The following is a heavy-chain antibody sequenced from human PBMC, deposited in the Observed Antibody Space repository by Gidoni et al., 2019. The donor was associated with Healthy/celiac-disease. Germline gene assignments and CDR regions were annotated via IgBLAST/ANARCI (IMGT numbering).Heavy chain of an antibody. Sequence: QVQLVQSGAEVKKPGASVKVSCKASGYTFTSYAMHWVRQAPGQRLEWMGWINAGNGNTKYSQKFQGRVTITRDTSASTAYMELSSLRSEDTAGYYCARAGRGGFGEKGDYWGQGTLVTVSS. CDR1: GYTFTSYA. D-gene: IGHD3-10*01. J-gene: IGHJ4*02. CDR2: INAGNGNT. CDR3: ARAGRGGFGEKGDY. V-gene: IGHV1-3*01.